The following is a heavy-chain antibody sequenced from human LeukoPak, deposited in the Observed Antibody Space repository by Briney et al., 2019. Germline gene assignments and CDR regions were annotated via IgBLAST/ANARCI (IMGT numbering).Heavy chain of an antibody. CDR2: IYYSGST. Sequence: SETLSLTCTVSGGSISSSSYYWGWIRQPPGKGLEWIGSIYYSGSTYYTPSLKSRVTISVDTSKNQFSLKLSSVTAADTAVYYCARYCSSTSCYGGDYWGQGTLVTVSS. V-gene: IGHV4-39*01. J-gene: IGHJ4*02. D-gene: IGHD2-2*01. CDR1: GGSISSSSYY. CDR3: ARYCSSTSCYGGDY.